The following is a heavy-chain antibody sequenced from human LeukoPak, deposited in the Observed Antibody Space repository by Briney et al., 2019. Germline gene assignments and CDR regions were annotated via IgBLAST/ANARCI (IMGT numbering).Heavy chain of an antibody. D-gene: IGHD3-22*01. Sequence: ASVKVSCKASGYTFTSYDINWVRQATGQGLEWMGWMNPNSGDTNYAQKLQGRVTMTRDTSISTAYMELSRLRSDDTAVYYCARDERYDSSGYPFDYWGQGTLVTVSS. V-gene: IGHV1-2*02. CDR1: GYTFTSYD. J-gene: IGHJ4*02. CDR3: ARDERYDSSGYPFDY. CDR2: MNPNSGDT.